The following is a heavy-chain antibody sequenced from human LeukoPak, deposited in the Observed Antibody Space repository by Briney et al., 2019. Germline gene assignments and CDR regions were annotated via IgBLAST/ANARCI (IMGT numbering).Heavy chain of an antibody. J-gene: IGHJ4*02. CDR1: GGSIRSYY. V-gene: IGHV4-59*01. CDR2: IFYSGIT. D-gene: IGHD2-15*01. Sequence: SETLSLTCTVSGGSIRSYYWSWLRQPPGKGLEWIGLIFYSGITDYNPSLKSRVTISVDTSKNQFSLKLTSVTAADTAVYYCARMWDCSGGSCYSPFDYWGQGTLVTVSS. CDR3: ARMWDCSGGSCYSPFDY.